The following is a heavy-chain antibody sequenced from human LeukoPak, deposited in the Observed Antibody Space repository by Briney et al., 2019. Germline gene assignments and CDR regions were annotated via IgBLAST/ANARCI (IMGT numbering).Heavy chain of an antibody. D-gene: IGHD6-13*01. Sequence: ASVKVSCKASGYAFTSYDINWVRQATGQGLEWMGWMNPNSGNTNYAQKLQGRVTMTTDTSTSTAYMELRSLRSDDTAVYYCVHSSSWYEVGYWGQGTLVTVSS. V-gene: IGHV1-18*01. CDR3: VHSSSWYEVGY. CDR2: MNPNSGNT. CDR1: GYAFTSYD. J-gene: IGHJ4*02.